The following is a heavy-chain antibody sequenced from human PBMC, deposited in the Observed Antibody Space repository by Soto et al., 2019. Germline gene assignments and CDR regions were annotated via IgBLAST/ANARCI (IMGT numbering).Heavy chain of an antibody. V-gene: IGHV3-30*18. Sequence: QVQLVESGGGVVQPGRSLRLSCAASGFTFSSYGMHWVRQAPGKGLEWVAVISYDGSNKYYADSVKGRFTISRDNSKNTLYLQMNSLRAEDTAVYYCAKDLLREGDRREPDYWGQGTLVTVSS. D-gene: IGHD3-16*01. J-gene: IGHJ4*02. CDR1: GFTFSSYG. CDR3: AKDLLREGDRREPDY. CDR2: ISYDGSNK.